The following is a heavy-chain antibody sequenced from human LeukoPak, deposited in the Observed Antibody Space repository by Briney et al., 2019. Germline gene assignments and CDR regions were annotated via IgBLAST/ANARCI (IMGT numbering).Heavy chain of an antibody. CDR3: AKANTGIAVAGTPLGYYYYYMDV. J-gene: IGHJ6*03. Sequence: PGGSLRLSCAASGFTFDDYAMHWVRQAPGKGLEWVSGISWNSGSIGYADSVKGRFTISRDNAKNSLYLQMNSLRAEDTALYYCAKANTGIAVAGTPLGYYYYYMDVWGKGTTVTISS. CDR2: ISWNSGSI. V-gene: IGHV3-9*01. CDR1: GFTFDDYA. D-gene: IGHD6-19*01.